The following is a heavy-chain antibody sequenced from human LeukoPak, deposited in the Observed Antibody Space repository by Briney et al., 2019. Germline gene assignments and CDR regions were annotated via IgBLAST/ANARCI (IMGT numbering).Heavy chain of an antibody. CDR3: ARSREMATVIDFDY. J-gene: IGHJ4*02. CDR2: IDWDDDK. V-gene: IGHV2-70*17. D-gene: IGHD5-24*01. Sequence: ESGPTLVNPTQPLTLTCTFSGFSLSTRGMCVSWIRQPPGKALEWLARIDWDDDKFYSTSLKTRLTISKDTSKNQVVLIMTNMDPVDTATYYCARSREMATVIDFDYWGQGTLVTVSS. CDR1: GFSLSTRGMC.